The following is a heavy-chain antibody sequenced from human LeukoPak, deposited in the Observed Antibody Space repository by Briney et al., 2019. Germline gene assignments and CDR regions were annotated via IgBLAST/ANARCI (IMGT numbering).Heavy chain of an antibody. CDR3: ARAATVTTSFFDYYYYMDV. V-gene: IGHV3-30*02. J-gene: IGHJ6*03. CDR2: IRYDGSNK. Sequence: GGSLRLSCAASGFTFSSYGMHWVRQAPGKGLEWVAFIRYDGSNKYYADSVKGRFTISRDNAKNSLYLQMNSLRAEDTAVYYCARAATVTTSFFDYYYYMDVWGKGTTVTVSS. D-gene: IGHD4-17*01. CDR1: GFTFSSYG.